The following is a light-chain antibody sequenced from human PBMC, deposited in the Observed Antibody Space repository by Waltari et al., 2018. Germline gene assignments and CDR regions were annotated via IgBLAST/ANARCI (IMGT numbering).Light chain of an antibody. J-gene: IGLJ3*02. Sequence: QSVLTQPPSVSGAPGQRVTISCTGSSPNLGAGSGVHWYQQLPGTAPKLLVYGNTKRPSGVPDRFSGSKSGTSASRVITGLQAEDEADYFCQSYDTGRSGSLVFGGGTKLTVL. CDR2: GNT. CDR1: SPNLGAGSG. V-gene: IGLV1-40*01. CDR3: QSYDTGRSGSLV.